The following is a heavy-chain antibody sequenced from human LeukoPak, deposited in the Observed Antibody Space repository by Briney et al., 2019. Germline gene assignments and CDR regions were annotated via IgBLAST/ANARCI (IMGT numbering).Heavy chain of an antibody. CDR1: VGSISSYY. Sequence: SETLSLTCTVSVGSISSYYWSCLRQPPGKGLEGIGYIYYSGSTNYNPSLKSRVTISVDTSKNQFSLKLSSVTAADTAVYYCARVRGDYGDGLDYWGQGTLVTVSS. CDR3: ARVRGDYGDGLDY. V-gene: IGHV4-59*01. D-gene: IGHD4-17*01. J-gene: IGHJ4*02. CDR2: IYYSGST.